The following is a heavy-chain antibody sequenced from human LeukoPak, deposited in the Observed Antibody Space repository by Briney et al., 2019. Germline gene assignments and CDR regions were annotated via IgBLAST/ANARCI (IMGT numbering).Heavy chain of an antibody. CDR2: IYTTGST. Sequence: SETLSLTCTVSGGSISSYYWSWIRQPAGKGLEWIGRIYTTGSTNYNPSLKSRVTMSVDTSKKQFSLKVSSVTAADTAVYYCARMQSYYYYMDVWGKGTTVTVSS. V-gene: IGHV4-4*07. CDR3: ARMQSYYYYMDV. J-gene: IGHJ6*03. CDR1: GGSISSYY. D-gene: IGHD6-19*01.